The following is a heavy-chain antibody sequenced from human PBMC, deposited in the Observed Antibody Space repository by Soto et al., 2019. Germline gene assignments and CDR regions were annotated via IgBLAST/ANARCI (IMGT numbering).Heavy chain of an antibody. Sequence: ASVKVSCKASGYTFTGYYMHWVRQAPGQGLEWMGWINPNSGGTNYAQKFQGRVTMTRDTSISTAYMELSRLRSDETAVYYCARVRARGVVTDDLPFAYWGQGPLVTVSS. CDR3: ARVRARGVVTDDLPFAY. CDR2: INPNSGGT. J-gene: IGHJ4*02. V-gene: IGHV1-2*02. CDR1: GYTFTGYY. D-gene: IGHD2-2*01.